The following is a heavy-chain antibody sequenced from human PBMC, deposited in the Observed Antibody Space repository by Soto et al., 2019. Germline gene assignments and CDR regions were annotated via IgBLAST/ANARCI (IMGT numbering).Heavy chain of an antibody. D-gene: IGHD5-12*01. CDR2: IDPKSGGT. Sequence: QLVQXXAEVKKPGASVRVSCKTSGPTFIAYYIHWVRQAPGQGLEWMGWIDPKSGGTTYEQKFLGRVTMTRDTSINTAYMDLNRLTSDDTAVYYCARVSVDVPEWGQGTLITVSS. CDR1: GPTFIAYY. J-gene: IGHJ4*02. V-gene: IGHV1-2*02. CDR3: ARVSVDVPE.